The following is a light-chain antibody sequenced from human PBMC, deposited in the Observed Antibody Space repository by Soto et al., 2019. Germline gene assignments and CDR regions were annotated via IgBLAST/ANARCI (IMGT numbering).Light chain of an antibody. Sequence: QSVLTQPPSVSGAPGQRVTISCTGSNSNIGAGYDVHWYQQLPGTAPKLLIYGNSNRPSGVPDRFSGSKSGTSASLTITGLQAEDEADYYCQSYDSSLSRYVFGAGTKVTVL. V-gene: IGLV1-40*01. J-gene: IGLJ1*01. CDR2: GNS. CDR3: QSYDSSLSRYV. CDR1: NSNIGAGYD.